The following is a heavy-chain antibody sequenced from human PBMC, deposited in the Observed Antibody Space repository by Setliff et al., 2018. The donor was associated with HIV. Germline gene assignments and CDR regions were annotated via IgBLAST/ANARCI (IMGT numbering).Heavy chain of an antibody. J-gene: IGHJ4*02. CDR3: ARAGAEVTSHFDW. CDR1: GGTFSSYA. D-gene: IGHD2-21*02. CDR2: IIPIFGTA. V-gene: IGHV1-69*05. Sequence: GASVKVSCKASGGTFSSYAISWVRQAAGQGLEWMGRIIPIFGTANYAQKFQGRVTMTTDTSTSTAYMELRSLRSDDTAVYYCARAGAEVTSHFDWWGQGTLVTVSS.